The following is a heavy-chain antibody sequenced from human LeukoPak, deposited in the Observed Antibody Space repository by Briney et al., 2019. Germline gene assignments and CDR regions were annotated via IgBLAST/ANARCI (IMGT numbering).Heavy chain of an antibody. V-gene: IGHV3-7*01. CDR1: GFTFSSYW. CDR3: ARDIVATISHDYGDSNWFDP. J-gene: IGHJ5*02. Sequence: PGGSLRLSCAASGFTFSSYWMSWVRQAPGKGLEWVANIKQDGSEKYYVDSVKGRFTISRDNAKNSLYLQMNSLRAEDTAVYYCARDIVATISHDYGDSNWFDPWGQGTLVTVSS. CDR2: IKQDGSEK. D-gene: IGHD5-12*01.